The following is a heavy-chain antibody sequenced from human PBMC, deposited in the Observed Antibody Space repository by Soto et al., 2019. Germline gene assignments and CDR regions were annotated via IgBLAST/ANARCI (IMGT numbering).Heavy chain of an antibody. J-gene: IGHJ4*02. CDR1: GFTFRNYG. D-gene: IGHD6-13*01. CDR2: ISHDGSDK. Sequence: QVQLVESGGGVVRPGRSLRLTCAASGFTFRNYGMHWVRQAPGKGLEWVAVISHDGSDKYYADSMKGRFIISKNNSENTLFLNMNSLKPEDTAVYYCAKENQHLVHDYWGQGTLVX. V-gene: IGHV3-30*18. CDR3: AKENQHLVHDY.